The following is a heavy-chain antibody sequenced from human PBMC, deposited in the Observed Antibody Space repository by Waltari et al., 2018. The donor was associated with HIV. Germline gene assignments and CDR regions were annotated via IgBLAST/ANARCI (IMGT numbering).Heavy chain of an antibody. J-gene: IGHJ5*02. Sequence: EVQLVQSGAEVKKPGESLKISCKGSGYSFPSYWIGWVRQMPGEGLEWMGIIDPGDPDTNYSPSFHGQVTISADKSISTAYRQWSSLKASDTAMYYCARYITMVRGGANWFDPWGQGTLVTVSS. CDR2: IDPGDPDT. CDR1: GYSFPSYW. CDR3: ARYITMVRGGANWFDP. D-gene: IGHD3-10*01. V-gene: IGHV5-51*03.